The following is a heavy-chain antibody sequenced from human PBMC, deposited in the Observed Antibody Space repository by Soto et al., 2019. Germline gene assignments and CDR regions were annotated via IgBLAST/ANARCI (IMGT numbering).Heavy chain of an antibody. Sequence: EVQLVESGGGLVKPGGSLRLSCAASGFTFSSYSMNWVRQAPGKGLEWVSSISSSSSYIYYADSVKGRFTISRDNAKNSLYLQMNSLRAEDTAVYFCARDSGWELPSVWFDPWGQGTLVTVSS. J-gene: IGHJ5*02. CDR2: ISSSSSYI. V-gene: IGHV3-21*01. D-gene: IGHD1-26*01. CDR3: ARDSGWELPSVWFDP. CDR1: GFTFSSYS.